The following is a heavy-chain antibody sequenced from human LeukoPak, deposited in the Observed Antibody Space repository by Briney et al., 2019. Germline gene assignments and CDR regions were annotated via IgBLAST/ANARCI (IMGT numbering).Heavy chain of an antibody. CDR2: IYYTGST. V-gene: IGHV4-59*01. Sequence: SETLSLTCTVSGVSISPYYWSWIRQPPGKGLEWIGYIYYTGSTNYNPSLKSRVTISVDMSKNQFSLKLSSVTTADTAVYYCAREEGVGLQQLARGWFDPWGQGTLVTVSS. J-gene: IGHJ5*02. CDR1: GVSISPYY. CDR3: AREEGVGLQQLARGWFDP. D-gene: IGHD6-13*01.